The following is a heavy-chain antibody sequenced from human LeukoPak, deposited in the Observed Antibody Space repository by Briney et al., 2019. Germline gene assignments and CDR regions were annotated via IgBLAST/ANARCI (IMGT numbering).Heavy chain of an antibody. CDR1: GGSISSYY. CDR2: IYTSGST. D-gene: IGHD6-19*01. V-gene: IGHV4-4*07. Sequence: PSETLSLTCTVSGGSISSYYWSWIRQPAGKGLEWIGRIYTSGSTNYNPSLKSRVTMSVDTSKNQFSLKLSSVTAADTAVYYCATRIAVAVVSGADFGLWGRGTLVTVSS. CDR3: ATRIAVAVVSGADFGL. J-gene: IGHJ2*01.